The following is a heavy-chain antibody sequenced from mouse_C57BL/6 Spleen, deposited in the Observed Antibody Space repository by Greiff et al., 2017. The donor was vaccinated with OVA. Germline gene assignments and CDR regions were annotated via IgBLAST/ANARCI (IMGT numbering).Heavy chain of an antibody. V-gene: IGHV5-16*01. D-gene: IGHD1-1*01. Sequence: DVKLVESEGGLVQPGSSMKLSCTASGFTFSDYYMAWVRQVPEKGLEWVANINYDGSSTYYLDSLKSRFIISRDNAKNILYLQMSSLKSEDTATYYCARGLITTVVATDYAMDYWGQGTSVTVSS. CDR1: GFTFSDYY. CDR3: ARGLITTVVATDYAMDY. J-gene: IGHJ4*01. CDR2: INYDGSST.